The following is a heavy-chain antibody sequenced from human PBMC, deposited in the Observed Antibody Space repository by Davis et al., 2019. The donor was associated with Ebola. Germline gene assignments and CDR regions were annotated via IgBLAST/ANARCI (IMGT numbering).Heavy chain of an antibody. D-gene: IGHD2-2*01. V-gene: IGHV1-46*01. CDR3: AREGVGGVVVVPAAMRGMNAFDI. CDR1: GYTFTSYY. Sequence: ASVKVSCKASGYTFTSYYMHWVRQAPGQGLEWMGIINPSGGSTSYAQKFQGRVTMTRDTSTSTVYMELSSLRSEDTAVYYCAREGVGGVVVVPAAMRGMNAFDIWGQGTMVTVSS. J-gene: IGHJ3*02. CDR2: INPSGGST.